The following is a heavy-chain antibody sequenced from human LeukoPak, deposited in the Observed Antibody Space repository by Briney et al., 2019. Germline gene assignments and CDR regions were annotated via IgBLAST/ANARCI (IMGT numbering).Heavy chain of an antibody. D-gene: IGHD2-8*01. CDR1: GYTFTGYY. CDR2: INPSSGGT. J-gene: IGHJ4*02. CDR3: ARAYCTNGVCYTLFDY. Sequence: ASVKVSCKASGYTFTGYYMHWVRQAPGQGLEWMGWINPSSGGTNYAQKFQGRVTMTRDTSISTACMELSRLRSDDTAVYYCARAYCTNGVCYTLFDYWGQGTLVTVSS. V-gene: IGHV1-2*02.